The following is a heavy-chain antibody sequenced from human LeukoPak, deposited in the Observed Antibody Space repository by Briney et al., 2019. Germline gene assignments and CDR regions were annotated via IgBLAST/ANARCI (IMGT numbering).Heavy chain of an antibody. CDR1: GYSISSGYY. D-gene: IGHD6-13*01. V-gene: IGHV4-38-2*02. CDR3: ARVKTGSSGNYYYYMDV. J-gene: IGHJ6*03. Sequence: SETLSLTCTVSGYSISSGYYWGWIRQPPGKGLEWIGSIYHSGSTYYNPSLKSRVTISVDTSKNQFSLKLSSVTAADTAVYYCARVKTGSSGNYYYYMDVWGKGTTVTVSS. CDR2: IYHSGST.